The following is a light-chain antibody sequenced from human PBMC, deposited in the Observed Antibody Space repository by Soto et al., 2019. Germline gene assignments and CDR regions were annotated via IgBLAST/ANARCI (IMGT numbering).Light chain of an antibody. CDR3: QSYDSSLSGYV. V-gene: IGLV1-40*01. J-gene: IGLJ2*01. CDR1: SSNIGAGYD. Sequence: VLTQPPSVSGAPGQRVTISCTGSSSNIGAGYDVHWYQQLPGTAPKLLIYGNSNRPSGVPDRFSGSKSGTSASLAITGLQAEDEADYYCQSYDSSLSGYVFGGGTKLTVL. CDR2: GNS.